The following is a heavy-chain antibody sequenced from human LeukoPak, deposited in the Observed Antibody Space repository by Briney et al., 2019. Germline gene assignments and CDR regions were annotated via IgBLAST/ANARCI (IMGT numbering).Heavy chain of an antibody. CDR1: GYTFTGYY. J-gene: IGHJ5*02. Sequence: VAPVKVSCKASGYTFTGYYMHWVRQAPGQGLEWMGWINPNSGGTNYAQKFQGRVTMTRDTSISTAYMELSRLRSDDTAVYYCARDPESYYYDSSGAWGQGTLVTVSS. CDR2: INPNSGGT. D-gene: IGHD3-22*01. V-gene: IGHV1-2*02. CDR3: ARDPESYYYDSSGA.